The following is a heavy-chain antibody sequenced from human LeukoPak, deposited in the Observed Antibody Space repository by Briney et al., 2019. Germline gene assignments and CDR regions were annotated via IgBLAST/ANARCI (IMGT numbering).Heavy chain of an antibody. CDR1: GGTFSSYA. V-gene: IGHV1-69*06. CDR3: ATSMVRGVIIYYFDN. J-gene: IGHJ4*02. D-gene: IGHD3-10*01. Sequence: SVKVSCKASGGTFSSYAISWVRQAPGQGLEWMGGIIPIFGTANYAQKFQGRVTITADKSTSTAYMELSSLRSEDTAVYYCATSMVRGVIIYYFDNWGQGTLVTVSS. CDR2: IIPIFGTA.